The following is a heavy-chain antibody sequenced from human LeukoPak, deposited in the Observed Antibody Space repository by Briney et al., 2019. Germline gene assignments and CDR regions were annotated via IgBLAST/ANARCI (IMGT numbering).Heavy chain of an antibody. CDR2: INHIGSN. CDR3: ARERAVAGVGNWFDP. V-gene: IGHV4-34*01. Sequence: SETLSLTCAVYGGSFSGYYWSWIRQPPGKGLEWIGDINHIGSNKYNPSLKSRVTISVDTSKNQFSLKLSSVTAADTAVYYCARERAVAGVGNWFDPWGQGTLVTVSS. D-gene: IGHD6-19*01. J-gene: IGHJ5*02. CDR1: GGSFSGYY.